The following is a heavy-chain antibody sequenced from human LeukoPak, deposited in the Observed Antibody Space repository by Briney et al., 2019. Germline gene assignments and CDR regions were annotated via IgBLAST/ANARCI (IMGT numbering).Heavy chain of an antibody. Sequence: ASVKVSCKASGGTFSSYAISWVRQAPGQGLEWMGWISAYNGNTNYAQKLQGRVTMTTDTSTSTAYMELRSLRSDDTAVYYCARWSEWLFYGMDVWGQGTTVTVSS. CDR1: GGTFSSYA. J-gene: IGHJ6*02. D-gene: IGHD3-3*01. CDR2: ISAYNGNT. V-gene: IGHV1-18*01. CDR3: ARWSEWLFYGMDV.